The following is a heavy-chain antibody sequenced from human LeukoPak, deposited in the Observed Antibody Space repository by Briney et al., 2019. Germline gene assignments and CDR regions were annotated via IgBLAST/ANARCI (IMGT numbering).Heavy chain of an antibody. Sequence: SETLSLTCAVYGGSFSGYYWSWIRQPPGKGLEWIGEIYHSGSTNYNPSLKSRVTISVDTSKNQFSLKLSSVTAADTAVYYCARVMVSRPWYFDFWGRGTLVTVSS. CDR2: IYHSGST. V-gene: IGHV4-34*01. CDR3: ARVMVSRPWYFDF. J-gene: IGHJ2*01. CDR1: GGSFSGYY. D-gene: IGHD2-8*01.